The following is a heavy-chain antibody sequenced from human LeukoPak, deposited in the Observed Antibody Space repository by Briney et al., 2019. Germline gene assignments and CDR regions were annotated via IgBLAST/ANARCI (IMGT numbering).Heavy chain of an antibody. CDR3: AKNEGRYDGVGRYITTADY. CDR2: ISYSGST. D-gene: IGHD2-8*01. J-gene: IGHJ4*02. Sequence: SETLSLTCTVSGGSISDSYWTWIRQPPGTGLEWIGYISYSGSTNYNPSLKSRVTISVDASKNQFSLKLSSVTAADTAVYYCAKNEGRYDGVGRYITTADYWGQGTLVTVSS. V-gene: IGHV4-59*01. CDR1: GGSISDSY.